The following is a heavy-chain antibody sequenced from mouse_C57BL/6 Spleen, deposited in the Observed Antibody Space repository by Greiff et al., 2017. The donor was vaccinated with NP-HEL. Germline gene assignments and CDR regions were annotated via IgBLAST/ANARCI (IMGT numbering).Heavy chain of an antibody. D-gene: IGHD3-1*01. CDR1: GFTFSSYA. J-gene: IGHJ3*01. Sequence: EVMLVESGGGLVKPGGSLKLSCAASGFTFSSYAMSWVRQTPEKRLEWVATISDGGSYTYYPDNVTGRFTISRDNAKNNLYLQKSHLKYEDTAMYYCARDREAWFAYWGQGTLVTVSA. CDR3: ARDREAWFAY. V-gene: IGHV5-4*01. CDR2: ISDGGSYT.